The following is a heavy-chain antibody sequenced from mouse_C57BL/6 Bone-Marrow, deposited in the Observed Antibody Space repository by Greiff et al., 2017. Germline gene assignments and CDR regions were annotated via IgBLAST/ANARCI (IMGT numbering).Heavy chain of an antibody. Sequence: VQLQQSGPGLVQPSQSLSITCTVSGFSLTSYGVHWVRQSPGKGLEWLGVIWRGGSTDYNAAFMSRLSITKDNSKSQVFFKMNILQAADTAIYSCAPLVPWFAYWGQGTLVTVSA. D-gene: IGHD4-1*01. V-gene: IGHV2-5*01. CDR1: GFSLTSYG. J-gene: IGHJ3*01. CDR3: APLVPWFAY. CDR2: IWRGGST.